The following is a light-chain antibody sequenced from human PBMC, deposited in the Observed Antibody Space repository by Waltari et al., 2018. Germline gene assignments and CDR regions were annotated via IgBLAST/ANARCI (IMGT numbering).Light chain of an antibody. J-gene: IGKJ1*01. CDR2: KAS. CDR3: QQRSSYPPT. V-gene: IGKV1-9*01. CDR1: QGISSY. Sequence: DPVTITCRASQGISSYLAWYQQKPGKAPKLLIYKASSLQSGVPSRFSGSGSGTEFTLIISNLQPEDFAVYYCQQRSSYPPTFGQGTKVEIK.